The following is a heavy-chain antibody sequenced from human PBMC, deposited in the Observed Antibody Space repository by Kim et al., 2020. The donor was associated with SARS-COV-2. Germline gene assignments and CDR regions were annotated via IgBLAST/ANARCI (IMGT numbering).Heavy chain of an antibody. J-gene: IGHJ4*02. CDR2: NK. V-gene: IGHV3-30*01. CDR3: ARARGGGTLDY. Sequence: NKYYVDSVEGGFTISRDNSKNTMYMQMNSLGAEEAAVYYGARARGGGTLDYWGQGTLVTVSS. D-gene: IGHD2-15*01.